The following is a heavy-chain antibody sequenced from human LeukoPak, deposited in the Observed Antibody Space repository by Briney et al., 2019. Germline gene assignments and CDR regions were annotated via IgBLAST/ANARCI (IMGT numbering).Heavy chain of an antibody. CDR3: ARDAFNFWSGYPKGWFDP. CDR2: IYYSGST. Sequence: SETLSLTCTVSGGSISSHDWSWIRQPPGKGLEGSGYIYYSGSTNYNASLKSRVTISVATPKNQFSLKLSSVTAPDTAVYYCARDAFNFWSGYPKGWFDPWGQGTLVTVSS. D-gene: IGHD3-3*01. CDR1: GGSISSHD. V-gene: IGHV4-59*11. J-gene: IGHJ5*02.